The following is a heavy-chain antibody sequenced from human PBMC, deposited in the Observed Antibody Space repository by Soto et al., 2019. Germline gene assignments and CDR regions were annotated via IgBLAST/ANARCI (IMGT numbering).Heavy chain of an antibody. D-gene: IGHD3-10*01. Sequence: QLQLQESGPGLVKPSETLSLTCTVSGGSISSNTYFWGWIRQPPGKGLEWIAAIHYSGRTSYNPSLKSRVTISVDTSKNQFSLKLSSVTAADTAVYYCARHEPSYGPGFPFDRWGQGTLVTVSS. CDR3: ARHEPSYGPGFPFDR. J-gene: IGHJ4*02. CDR2: IHYSGRT. V-gene: IGHV4-39*01. CDR1: GGSISSNTYF.